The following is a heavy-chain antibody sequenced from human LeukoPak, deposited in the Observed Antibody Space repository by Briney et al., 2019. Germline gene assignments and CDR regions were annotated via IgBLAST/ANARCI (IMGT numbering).Heavy chain of an antibody. CDR3: ARDQRDAFDI. Sequence: GGSLRLSCAASGFTFSDYYMSWIRQAPGKGLEWVSLVYGGASTNYADSVKGRFTISRDNSKNTLYLQMNSLRAEDTAVYYCARDQRDAFDIWGQGTMVTVSS. J-gene: IGHJ3*02. V-gene: IGHV3-53*01. CDR2: VYGGAST. CDR1: GFTFSDYY.